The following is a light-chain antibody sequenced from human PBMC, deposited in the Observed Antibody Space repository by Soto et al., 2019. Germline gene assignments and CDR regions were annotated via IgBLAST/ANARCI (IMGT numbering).Light chain of an antibody. CDR1: QSVTTQ. J-gene: IGKJ1*01. CDR3: QQYGGSTRT. CDR2: GAS. Sequence: ELTQAPGTLSFSPVERANLSCRASQSVTTQLAWYQQKPGQAPRLIIHGASSRATGVPDRITGSGSGTDFTLSISRLEPEDFAVYYCQQYGGSTRTFGQGTKVDI. V-gene: IGKV3-20*01.